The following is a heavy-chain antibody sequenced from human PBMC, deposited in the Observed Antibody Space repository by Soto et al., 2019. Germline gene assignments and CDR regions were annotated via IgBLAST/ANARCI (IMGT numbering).Heavy chain of an antibody. CDR1: GVSLSTSGMC. V-gene: IGHV2-70*01. Sequence: GSGPTLGSATQTLTLTCTVSGVSLSTSGMCVSWIRQPPGKALEWLALIDWDDDKYYSTSLKTRLTISKDTSKNQVVLTMTNMDPVDTATYYCARDISGYDDAYYGMDVWGQGTTVTVSS. CDR2: IDWDDDK. D-gene: IGHD5-12*01. J-gene: IGHJ6*02. CDR3: ARDISGYDDAYYGMDV.